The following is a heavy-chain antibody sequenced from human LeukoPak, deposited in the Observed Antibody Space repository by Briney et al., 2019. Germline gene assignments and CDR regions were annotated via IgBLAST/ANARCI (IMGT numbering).Heavy chain of an antibody. V-gene: IGHV1-18*01. CDR1: GYTFTSYG. D-gene: IGHD6-6*01. J-gene: IGHJ5*02. Sequence: ASVKVSCKASGYTFTSYGISWVRQAPGQGLEWMGWISAYNGNTNYVQKLQGRVTMTTDTSTSTAYMELRSLRSDDTAVYYCARLASSSSGNWFDPWGQGTLVTVSS. CDR2: ISAYNGNT. CDR3: ARLASSSSGNWFDP.